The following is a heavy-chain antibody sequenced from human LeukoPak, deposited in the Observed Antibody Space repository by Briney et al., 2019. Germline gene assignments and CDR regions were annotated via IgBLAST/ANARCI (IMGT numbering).Heavy chain of an antibody. D-gene: IGHD1-26*01. CDR1: GFTFSSYS. CDR2: ISSSSSYI. CDR3: ALPRGSYAFDI. J-gene: IGHJ3*02. V-gene: IGHV3-21*01. Sequence: GGSLRLSCAASGFTFSSYSMNWVRQAPGKGLEWVSSISSSSSYIYYADSVKGRFTISRDNAKNSLYLQMNSLRAEDTAVYYCALPRGSYAFDIWGQGTMVTVSS.